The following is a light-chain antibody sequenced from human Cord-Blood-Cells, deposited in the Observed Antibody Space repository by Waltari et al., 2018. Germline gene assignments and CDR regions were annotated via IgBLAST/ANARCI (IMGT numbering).Light chain of an antibody. J-gene: IGKJ2*01. CDR1: QSVLYSSNNKNY. V-gene: IGKV4-1*01. Sequence: DIVMTQSPDSLAVSLGERATINCKSSQSVLYSSNNKNYLAWYQQKPGQPPKLLIYWASTRESGVPDRFSGSGSGTAFTLTISILQAEDVAVYYCQQYYSTPYTFGQGTKLEIK. CDR3: QQYYSTPYT. CDR2: WAS.